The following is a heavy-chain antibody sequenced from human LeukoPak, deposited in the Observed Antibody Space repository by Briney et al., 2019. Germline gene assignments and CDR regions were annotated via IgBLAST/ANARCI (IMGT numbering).Heavy chain of an antibody. J-gene: IGHJ6*02. CDR1: GFTLSSYA. CDR3: AKDWACRGGDCYSNYYYGMDV. Sequence: GASMSLACAAAGFTLSSYAMSWVRQAPGRGLEWVSAISGSGGSTYYTDSVKGRFTISRDNSKNTLYLQMNSLRAEDTAVYYCAKDWACRGGDCYSNYYYGMDVWGQGTTVTVSS. D-gene: IGHD2-21*02. CDR2: ISGSGGST. V-gene: IGHV3-23*01.